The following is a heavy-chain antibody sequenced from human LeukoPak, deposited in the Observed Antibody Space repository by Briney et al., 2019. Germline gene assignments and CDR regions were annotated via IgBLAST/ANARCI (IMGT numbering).Heavy chain of an antibody. CDR2: IYYSGST. D-gene: IGHD6-6*01. J-gene: IGHJ5*02. CDR1: GGSISSSSYY. V-gene: IGHV4-39*07. Sequence: SETLSLTCTVSGGSISSSSYYWGWIRQPPGKGLGWIGSIYYSGSTYYNPSPKSRVTISVDTSKNQFSLKLSSVTAADTAVYYCAREGYSSSSGGNWFDPWGQGTLVTVSS. CDR3: AREGYSSSSGGNWFDP.